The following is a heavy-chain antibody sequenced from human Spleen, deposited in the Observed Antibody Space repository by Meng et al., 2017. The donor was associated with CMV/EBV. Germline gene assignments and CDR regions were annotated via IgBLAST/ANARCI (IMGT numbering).Heavy chain of an antibody. V-gene: IGHV1-46*01. Sequence: GYTFTSYYMQWVRPAPGQGLEWMGMINLSDSSTSYAQKFQGRVTMTRDTSTSTVYMELSSLRSEDTAVYYCAREDCTSTRCYGYLDYWGQGTLVTVSS. CDR3: AREDCTSTRCYGYLDY. J-gene: IGHJ4*02. CDR1: GYTFTSYY. CDR2: INLSDSST. D-gene: IGHD2-2*01.